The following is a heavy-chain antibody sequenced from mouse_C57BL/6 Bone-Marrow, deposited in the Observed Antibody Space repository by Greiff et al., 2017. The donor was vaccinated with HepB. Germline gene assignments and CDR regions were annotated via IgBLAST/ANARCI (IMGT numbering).Heavy chain of an antibody. CDR1: GYTFTSYW. J-gene: IGHJ4*01. V-gene: IGHV1-64*01. CDR2: IHPNSGST. CDR3: ARSRPHYYGSSYYAMDY. D-gene: IGHD1-1*01. Sequence: QVQLQQPGAELVKPGASVKLSCKASGYTFTSYWMHWVKQRPGQGLEWIGMIHPNSGSTNYNEKFKSKATLTVDKSSSTAYMQLSSLTSEDSAVYYCARSRPHYYGSSYYAMDYWGQGTSVTVSS.